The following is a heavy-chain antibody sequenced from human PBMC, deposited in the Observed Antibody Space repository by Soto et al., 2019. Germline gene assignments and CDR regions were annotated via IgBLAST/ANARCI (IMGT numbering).Heavy chain of an antibody. V-gene: IGHV3-30-3*01. J-gene: IGHJ4*02. CDR2: ISYDGTNK. D-gene: IGHD7-27*01. CDR1: SSYY. CDR3: ARDPKTSGGQHWAFNYFDS. Sequence: SSYYWGWIRQAPGKGPEWVALISYDGTNKFYADSVKGRFTISRDNSKSTLYLQVDSLRPEDAAVYYCARDPKTSGGQHWAFNYFDSWGQGTLVTVSS.